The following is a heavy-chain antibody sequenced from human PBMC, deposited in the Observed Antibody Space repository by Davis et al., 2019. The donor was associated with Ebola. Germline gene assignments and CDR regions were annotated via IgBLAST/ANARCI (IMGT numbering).Heavy chain of an antibody. Sequence: SETLSLACTVSGGSVTNGFYYWTWVRQPPGKGLEWIGNIYYSGSTEYSPSLESRVSMSVDTSKNQFSLRLTSVTAADTAIYYCARKGVSGELDYWGQGSLVIVSS. CDR2: IYYSGST. D-gene: IGHD3-10*01. V-gene: IGHV4-61*01. J-gene: IGHJ4*02. CDR1: GGSVTNGFYY. CDR3: ARKGVSGELDY.